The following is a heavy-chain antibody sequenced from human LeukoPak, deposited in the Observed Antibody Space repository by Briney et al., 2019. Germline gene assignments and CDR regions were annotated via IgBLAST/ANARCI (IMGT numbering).Heavy chain of an antibody. D-gene: IGHD3-10*01. Sequence: SQTLSLTCTVSGGSISSGGYYWSWIRQHPGKGLEWIGYIYYSGSTYYNPSLKSRVTISVDTSKNQFSLKLSSVTAADTAVYYCARVTPTYGSGREWFDPWGQGTLVTVSS. CDR2: IYYSGST. CDR3: ARVTPTYGSGREWFDP. J-gene: IGHJ5*02. CDR1: GGSISSGGYY. V-gene: IGHV4-31*03.